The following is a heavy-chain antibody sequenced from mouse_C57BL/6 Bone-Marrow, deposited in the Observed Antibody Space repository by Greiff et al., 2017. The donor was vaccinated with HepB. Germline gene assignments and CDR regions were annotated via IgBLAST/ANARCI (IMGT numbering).Heavy chain of an antibody. CDR3: ARPITTVVATSPFAY. Sequence: EVMLVESGPELVKPGASVKIPCKASGYTFTDYNMDWVKQSHGKSLEWIGDINPNNGGTIYNQKFKGKATLTVDKSSSTAYMELRSLTSEDTAVYYCARPITTVVATSPFAYWGQGTLVTVSA. CDR2: INPNNGGT. J-gene: IGHJ3*01. CDR1: GYTFTDYN. V-gene: IGHV1-18*01. D-gene: IGHD1-1*01.